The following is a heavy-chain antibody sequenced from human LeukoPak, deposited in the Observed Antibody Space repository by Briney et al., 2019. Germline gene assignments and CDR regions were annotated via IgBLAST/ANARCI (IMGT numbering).Heavy chain of an antibody. CDR2: MRQDGSDK. Sequence: GGSLRLSCAASGFTFSTYIISWVRQAPGKGLEWVANMRQDGSDKYYVDFVKGRFTISRDNAKNSLYLQMNSLRAEDAAVYYCAREGNAFDVWGQGTMVTVSS. CDR3: AREGNAFDV. D-gene: IGHD3-10*01. V-gene: IGHV3-7*01. CDR1: GFTFSTYI. J-gene: IGHJ3*01.